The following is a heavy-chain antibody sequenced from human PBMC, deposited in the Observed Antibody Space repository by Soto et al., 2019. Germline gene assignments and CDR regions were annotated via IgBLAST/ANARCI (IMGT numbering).Heavy chain of an antibody. Sequence: QVQLVESGGGVVQPGRSLRLSCAASGFTFSTYGMHWVRQAPGKGLEWVALISHDGSNEHYADSVRGRFTISRDNSKNTLFVQMSSLRAEDTAVYFCARALGQYYDYWSGYPWGQGTLVTVSS. CDR3: ARALGQYYDYWSGYP. CDR2: ISHDGSNE. V-gene: IGHV3-30*03. D-gene: IGHD3-3*01. CDR1: GFTFSTYG. J-gene: IGHJ5*02.